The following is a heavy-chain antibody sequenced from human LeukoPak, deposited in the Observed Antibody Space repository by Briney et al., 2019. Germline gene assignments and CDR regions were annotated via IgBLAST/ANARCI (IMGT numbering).Heavy chain of an antibody. J-gene: IGHJ4*02. CDR1: GFTFDDYA. CDR2: ISWDGGST. Sequence: GGSLRLSCAASGFTFDDYAMHWVRQAPGKGLEWVSLISWDGGSTYYADSVKGRFTISRDNSKNSLYLQMNSLRAENTALYYCAKDGGNVVGATNGVDYWGQGTLVTVSS. D-gene: IGHD1-26*01. V-gene: IGHV3-43D*03. CDR3: AKDGGNVVGATNGVDY.